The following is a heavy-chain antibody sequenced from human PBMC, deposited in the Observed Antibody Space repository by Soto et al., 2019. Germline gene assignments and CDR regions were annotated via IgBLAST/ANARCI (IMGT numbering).Heavy chain of an antibody. V-gene: IGHV3-30*03. D-gene: IGHD5-18*01. CDR2: ISYDGSNQ. Sequence: GGSLRLSCAAYGFTFNIYGMHWVRQAPDKGLEWVALISYDGSNQYYADSVKGRFTISRDNSKNTLFLQMNSLRADDTAVYYCAMDKASAPGSFVSSGQGTLVTLSS. CDR1: GFTFNIYG. CDR3: AMDKASAPGSFVS. J-gene: IGHJ4*02.